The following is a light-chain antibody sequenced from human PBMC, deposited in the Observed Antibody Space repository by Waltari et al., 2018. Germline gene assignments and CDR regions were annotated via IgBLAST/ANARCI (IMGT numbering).Light chain of an antibody. CDR3: SSHTSNSVVV. Sequence: QSALTQPASVSGSPGQSITISCTGTSSDVGGYNYVSWYQQHPGKAPKVMIYDVSNRPSGVSNRCSGSKSGNTASLTISGLQAEDEAEYYCSSHTSNSVVVFGGGTKLTVL. V-gene: IGLV2-14*03. CDR1: SSDVGGYNY. CDR2: DVS. J-gene: IGLJ2*01.